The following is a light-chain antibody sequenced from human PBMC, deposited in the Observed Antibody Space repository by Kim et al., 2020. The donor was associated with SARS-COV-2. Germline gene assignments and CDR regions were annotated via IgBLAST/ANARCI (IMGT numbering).Light chain of an antibody. CDR2: GKN. J-gene: IGLJ2*01. Sequence: SSELTQDPAVSVALGQTVRITCHGDSLRTYYASWYQQKPGQAPILVIYGKNNRPSGIPDRFSGSSSGNTASLTVTGAQAVDEADYYCNSRDKSGDHVVFGGGTKLIVL. CDR3: NSRDKSGDHVV. CDR1: SLRTYY. V-gene: IGLV3-19*01.